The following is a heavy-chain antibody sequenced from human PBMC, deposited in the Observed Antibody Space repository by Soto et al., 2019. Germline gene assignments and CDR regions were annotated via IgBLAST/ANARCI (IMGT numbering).Heavy chain of an antibody. CDR3: ARAIVICDWGPDDY. CDR1: GYSLPTHT. CDR2: SNAANGHT. D-gene: IGHD7-27*01. V-gene: IGHV1-3*01. Sequence: QVQLVQSGAEVKKPGASVRISCKASGYSLPTHTIHWVRQAPGHRLAWMGWSNAANGHTKYSQNFQNRVTISSDTSASTLYMKLTCLTSYDTASYYWARAIVICDWGPDDYWGQAALVIVSS. J-gene: IGHJ4*02.